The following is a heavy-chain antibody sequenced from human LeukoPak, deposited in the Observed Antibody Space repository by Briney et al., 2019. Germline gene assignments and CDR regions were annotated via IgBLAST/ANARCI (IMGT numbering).Heavy chain of an antibody. V-gene: IGHV3-23*01. J-gene: IGHJ4*02. CDR1: GFTFSSYG. CDR3: AKGVCSGGSCFFDY. D-gene: IGHD2-15*01. Sequence: GGSLRLSCAASGFTFSSYGMSWVRQAPGKGLEWVSAISGSGGSTNYADSVKGRFTISRDNSKNALYLQMNSLRAEDTAVYYCAKGVCSGGSCFFDYWGKGTLVTVSS. CDR2: ISGSGGST.